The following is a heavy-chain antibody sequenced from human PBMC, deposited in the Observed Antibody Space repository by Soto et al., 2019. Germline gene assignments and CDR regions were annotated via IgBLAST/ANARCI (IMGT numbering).Heavy chain of an antibody. Sequence: PSQTLSLTCAISGDSVSGNSAAWNWIRQSPSRGLEWLGRTYYSSKWYNDYALSVRGRLTVNPDTSKNQISLRLNSVTPEDTAVYYCATGRVRIGARPENWLDPWGQGTLVTVSS. CDR2: TYYSSKWYN. J-gene: IGHJ5*02. D-gene: IGHD6-6*01. V-gene: IGHV6-1*01. CDR3: ATGRVRIGARPENWLDP. CDR1: GDSVSGNSAA.